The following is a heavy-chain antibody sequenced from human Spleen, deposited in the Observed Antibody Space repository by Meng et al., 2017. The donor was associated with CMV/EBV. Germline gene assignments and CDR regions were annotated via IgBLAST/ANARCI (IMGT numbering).Heavy chain of an antibody. V-gene: IGHV1-18*01. J-gene: IGHJ6*02. CDR1: GYTFTNYG. CDR2: NDTYYGNT. D-gene: IGHD3-9*01. CDR3: ARDSPLRNFDWLLKMHSNYGMDV. Sequence: ASVKVSCKASGYTFTNYGISWLRHAPGQGLERMGWNDTYYGNTKSAQKLQGRVTMTADTSTNTASMELRSLISDDTAVYYCARDSPLRNFDWLLKMHSNYGMDVWGQGTTVTVSS.